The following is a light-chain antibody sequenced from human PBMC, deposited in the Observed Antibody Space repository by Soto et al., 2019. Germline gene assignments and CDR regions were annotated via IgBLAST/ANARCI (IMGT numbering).Light chain of an antibody. J-gene: IGKJ4*01. CDR3: QQYINWTT. V-gene: IGKV3-15*01. CDR1: QSVSSN. CDR2: GAS. Sequence: EMVMTQSPATLSVSTGVRATLSCRASQSVSSNLAWYQQKPGQAPRLLIYGASTRATDIPARFSGSGSGTEYTLTISSLQSEDFAVYYCQQYINWTTFGGGTKAEIK.